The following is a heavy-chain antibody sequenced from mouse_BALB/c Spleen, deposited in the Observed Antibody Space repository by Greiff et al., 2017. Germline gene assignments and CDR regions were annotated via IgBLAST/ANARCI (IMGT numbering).Heavy chain of an antibody. CDR3: AVWLRRKEYYFDY. V-gene: IGHV1-7*01. CDR2: INPSTGYT. CDR1: GYTFTSYW. D-gene: IGHD2-2*01. Sequence: VQLQQSGAELAKPGASVKMSCKASGYTFTSYWMHWVKQRPGQGLEWIGYINPSTGYTEYNQKFKDKATLTADKSSSTAYMQLSSLTSEDSAVYYWAVWLRRKEYYFDYWGQGTTLTVSS. J-gene: IGHJ2*01.